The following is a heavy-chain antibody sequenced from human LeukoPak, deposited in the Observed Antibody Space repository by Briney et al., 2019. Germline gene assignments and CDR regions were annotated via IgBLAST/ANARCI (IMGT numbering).Heavy chain of an antibody. Sequence: SQTLSLTCAISGDSVSSNSAAWNWIRQSPSRGLEWLGRTYYRSKWYNDYAVSVKSRITINPDTSKNQFSLQLNSVTPEDTAVYYCARDPVVVVAATPYYFDYWGQGTLVTVSS. CDR1: GDSVSSNSAA. V-gene: IGHV6-1*01. D-gene: IGHD2-15*01. CDR3: ARDPVVVVAATPYYFDY. J-gene: IGHJ4*02. CDR2: TYYRSKWYN.